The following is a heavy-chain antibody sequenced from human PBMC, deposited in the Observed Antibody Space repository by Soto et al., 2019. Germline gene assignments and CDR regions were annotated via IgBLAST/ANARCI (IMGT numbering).Heavy chain of an antibody. CDR3: ARVNVKILPGYSLAANTYGMDV. CDR1: GYTFTSYA. CDR2: INAGNGNT. J-gene: IGHJ6*02. Sequence: VASVKVSCKASGYTFTSYAMLWVRQAPGQRLEWMGWINAGNGNTKYSQKFQGRVTITRDTSASTAYMELSSLRSEDTAVYYCARVNVKILPGYSLAANTYGMDVWGQGSTVTVSS. D-gene: IGHD3-9*01. V-gene: IGHV1-3*01.